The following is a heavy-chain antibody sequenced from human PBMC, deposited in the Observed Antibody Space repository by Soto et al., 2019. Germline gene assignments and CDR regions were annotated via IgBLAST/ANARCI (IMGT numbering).Heavy chain of an antibody. CDR1: GYPFSEHQ. J-gene: IGHJ5*02. V-gene: IGHV1-2*02. CDR2: INPKSDDT. CDR3: ARKHSLDYIRWGLDP. D-gene: IGHD4-4*01. Sequence: ASVKVSCKASGYPFSEHQIHWLRRAPGQGLEWMGRINPKSDDTNYAQKFQGRVTMTRDTSIDTAYLELTGLTSDDTATYYCARKHSLDYIRWGLDPWGRGTLVTVSS.